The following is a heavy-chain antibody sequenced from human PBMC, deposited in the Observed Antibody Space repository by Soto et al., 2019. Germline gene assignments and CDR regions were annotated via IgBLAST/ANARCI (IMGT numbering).Heavy chain of an antibody. J-gene: IGHJ6*02. CDR3: ARDRGGVYYDSRSYLYYYAMDV. V-gene: IGHV3-7*05. CDR2: IKQDGSEK. Sequence: EVQLVESGGGLVQPGGSLRLSCAASGFTFRSYWMSWVRQAAGKGLEWVANIKQDGSEKYYVVSVKGRFTIARDNAKNSLYLQMNSLRAEDTAVYYCARDRGGVYYDSRSYLYYYAMDVWGQGTTVTVSS. CDR1: GFTFRSYW. D-gene: IGHD3-22*01.